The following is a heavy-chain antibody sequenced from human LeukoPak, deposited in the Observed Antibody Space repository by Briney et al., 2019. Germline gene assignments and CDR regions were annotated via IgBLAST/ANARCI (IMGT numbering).Heavy chain of an antibody. Sequence: SETLSLTCTASGGSISSSSYYWGWIRQPPGKGLEWIGSIYYSGSTYYNPSLKSRVTISVDTSKNQFSLKLSSVTAADTAVYYCARLSQVLAARPPPPFDLWGRGTLVTVSS. CDR1: GGSISSSSYY. J-gene: IGHJ2*01. CDR3: ARLSQVLAARPPPPFDL. D-gene: IGHD6-6*01. V-gene: IGHV4-39*07. CDR2: IYYSGST.